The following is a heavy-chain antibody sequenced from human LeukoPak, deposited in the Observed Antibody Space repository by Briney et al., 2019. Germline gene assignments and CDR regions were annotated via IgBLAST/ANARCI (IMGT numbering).Heavy chain of an antibody. J-gene: IGHJ4*02. CDR2: ISSSSSYI. D-gene: IGHD1-7*01. CDR3: ARVSQGLELRN. Sequence: GGSLTLSCAASGFTFSSYSMNWVRQAPGKGLEWVSSISSSSSYIYYADSVKGRFTISRDNAKNSLYLQMNSLRAEDTAVYYCARVSQGLELRNWGQGTLVTVSS. V-gene: IGHV3-21*01. CDR1: GFTFSSYS.